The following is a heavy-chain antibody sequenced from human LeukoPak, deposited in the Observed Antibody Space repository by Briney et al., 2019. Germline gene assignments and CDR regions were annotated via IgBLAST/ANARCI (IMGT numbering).Heavy chain of an antibody. D-gene: IGHD3-10*01. J-gene: IGHJ5*02. V-gene: IGHV4-61*02. Sequence: SETLSLTCAVSGGSISSGSYYWSWIRQPAGKGLEWIGRIYTSGSTNYNPSLKSRVTISVDTSKNQFSLKLSSVTAADTALYYCAREPVGYYGSGSYYNVGWFDPWGQGTLVTVSS. CDR2: IYTSGST. CDR3: AREPVGYYGSGSYYNVGWFDP. CDR1: GGSISSGSYY.